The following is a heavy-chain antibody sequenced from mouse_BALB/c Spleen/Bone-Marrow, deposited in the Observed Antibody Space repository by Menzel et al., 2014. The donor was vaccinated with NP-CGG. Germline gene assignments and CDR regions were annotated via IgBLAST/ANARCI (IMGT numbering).Heavy chain of an antibody. D-gene: IGHD1-1*01. CDR2: INSDGGST. V-gene: IGHV5-2*03. Sequence: EVMLVESGGGLVQPGESLKLSCESTEYEFPSHDMSWVRKTPEKRLELVAAINSDGGSTYYPDTMERRFIISRDNSKKTLYLQMSSLRSEDTAFYYCARHGDYYGSSLCAYWGQGTLVTVSA. CDR1: EYEFPSHD. J-gene: IGHJ3*01. CDR3: ARHGDYYGSSLCAY.